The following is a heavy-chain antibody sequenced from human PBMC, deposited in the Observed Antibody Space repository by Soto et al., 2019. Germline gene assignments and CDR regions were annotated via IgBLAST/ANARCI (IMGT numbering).Heavy chain of an antibody. CDR1: GFTFSSYS. V-gene: IGHV3-48*01. CDR2: ISSSSSTI. J-gene: IGHJ4*02. D-gene: IGHD3-3*01. Sequence: GGSLRLSCAASGFTFSSYSMNWVRQAPGKGLEWVSYISSSSSTIYYADSVKGRFTISRGNSKNTLYLQMNSLRAEDTAVYYCAKDLITIFGIPDFHWGQGALVTVSS. CDR3: AKDLITIFGIPDFH.